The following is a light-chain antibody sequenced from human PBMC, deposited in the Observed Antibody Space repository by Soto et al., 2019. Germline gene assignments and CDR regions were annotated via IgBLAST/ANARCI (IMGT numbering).Light chain of an antibody. CDR2: AAS. CDR3: QQYTNWPKT. V-gene: IGKV3D-15*01. J-gene: IGKJ1*01. Sequence: EIVLTQSPGTLSLSPGERVTLSCRASQSVTNNNLAWFQQKPGQAPRLLIHAASTRATGIPERFSGSGSGTEFTLTISSLQSEDFAVYYCQQYTNWPKTFGQGTKVDIK. CDR1: QSVTNN.